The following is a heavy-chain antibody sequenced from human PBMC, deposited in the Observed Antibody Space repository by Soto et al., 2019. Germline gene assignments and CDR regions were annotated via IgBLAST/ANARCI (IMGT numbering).Heavy chain of an antibody. V-gene: IGHV3-48*01. CDR3: VRGASLNFDY. CDR2: ISSSSSTI. Sequence: GGSLRLSCAASGFTFSSYSMNWVRQAPGKGLEWVSYISSSSSTIYYADTVRGRFTISRDNAKNSLYLQMNSFRAEDTAFYYCVRGASLNFDYWGQGTLVTVSS. J-gene: IGHJ4*02. CDR1: GFTFSSYS. D-gene: IGHD1-26*01.